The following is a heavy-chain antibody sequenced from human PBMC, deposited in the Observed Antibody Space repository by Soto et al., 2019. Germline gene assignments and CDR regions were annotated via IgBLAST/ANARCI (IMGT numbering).Heavy chain of an antibody. J-gene: IGHJ4*02. CDR1: GGSISVGDFY. Sequence: SETLGVACIVSGGSISVGDFYWSWIRQPPGKGLEWIGYIYYTGNTDYNSSLKSRIKISVDTSKNQFSLKLTSVTAADTAVYYCARGRRFTSSWFFFDSWGQGTMVTVSS. D-gene: IGHD6-13*01. V-gene: IGHV4-30-4*01. CDR2: IYYTGNT. CDR3: ARGRRFTSSWFFFDS.